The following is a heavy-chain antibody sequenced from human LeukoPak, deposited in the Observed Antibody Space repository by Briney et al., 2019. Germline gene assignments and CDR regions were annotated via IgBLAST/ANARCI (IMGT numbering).Heavy chain of an antibody. CDR1: GFSFSSYW. CDR2: INQLGSEK. V-gene: IGHV3-7*01. D-gene: IGHD7-27*01. J-gene: IGHJ4*02. CDR3: ARADWGSVDY. Sequence: PGGSLRLSCEGSGFSFSSYWMSWVRQAPGKGLEWVANINQLGSEKYYVDSVEGRFTISRDNAKNSLNLQLNSLRVEDTAVYYCARADWGSVDYWGQGTLVTVSS.